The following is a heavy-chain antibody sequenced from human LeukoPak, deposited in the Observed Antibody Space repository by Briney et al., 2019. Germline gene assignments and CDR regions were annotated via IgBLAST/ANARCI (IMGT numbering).Heavy chain of an antibody. CDR1: GFTFSSYA. CDR3: ATNGGQQPYLYGMDV. Sequence: GGSLRLSCAASGFTFSSYAMSWVRQAPGKGLEWVSAISGSGGSTYYADSVKGRFTISRDNSKNTLYLQMHSLRAEDTAVYYCATNGGQQPYLYGMDVWGQGTTVTVSS. J-gene: IGHJ6*02. CDR2: ISGSGGST. D-gene: IGHD6-13*01. V-gene: IGHV3-23*01.